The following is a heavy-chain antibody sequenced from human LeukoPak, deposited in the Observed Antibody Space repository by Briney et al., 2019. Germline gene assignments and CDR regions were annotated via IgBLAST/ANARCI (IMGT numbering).Heavy chain of an antibody. D-gene: IGHD3-22*01. CDR2: IYSGGST. CDR1: GFTVSSSY. V-gene: IGHV3-53*04. Sequence: GGSLRLSCTGSGFTVSSSYMSWVRQTPGKGLEWVSGIYSGGSTYYADSVKGRFTISRHNSKNTLYLQMNSLRAEDTAVYYCAREEYYYDSSGYFPSGYYFDYWGQGTLVTVSS. J-gene: IGHJ4*02. CDR3: AREEYYYDSSGYFPSGYYFDY.